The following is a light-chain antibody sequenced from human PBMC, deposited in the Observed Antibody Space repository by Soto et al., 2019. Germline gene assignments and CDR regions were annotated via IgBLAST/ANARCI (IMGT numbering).Light chain of an antibody. J-gene: IGLJ2*01. V-gene: IGLV1-51*01. CDR3: ATWDGSLPAEV. Sequence: VLTQPPSVSAAPGQKVTISCSGSSSNIGNNYVSWYQQLPGTAPKLLIYDNNKRPSGIPDRFSGSKSGTSGTLDITGLQTGDEADYYCATWDGSLPAEVFGGGTQLTVL. CDR2: DNN. CDR1: SSNIGNNY.